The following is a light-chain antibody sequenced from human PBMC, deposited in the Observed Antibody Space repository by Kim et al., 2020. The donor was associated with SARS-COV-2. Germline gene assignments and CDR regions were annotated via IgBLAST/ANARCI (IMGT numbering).Light chain of an antibody. Sequence: ASTGDRVTITCRASQGISSYLAWYQQKPGKAPKLLIYAASTLQSGVPSRFSGSGSGTDFTLTISCLQSEDFATYYCQQYYSYPWAFGQGTKVDIK. CDR2: AAS. CDR1: QGISSY. CDR3: QQYYSYPWA. J-gene: IGKJ1*01. V-gene: IGKV1-8*01.